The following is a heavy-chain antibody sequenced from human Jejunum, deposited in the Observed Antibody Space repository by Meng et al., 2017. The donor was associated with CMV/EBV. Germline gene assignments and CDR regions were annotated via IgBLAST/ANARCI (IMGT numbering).Heavy chain of an antibody. V-gene: IGHV4-59*01. J-gene: IGHJ4*02. D-gene: IGHD6-19*01. CDR3: ARFHWLVYYFDY. CDR1: GGSISDSY. Sequence: VSGGSISDSYWAWIRQAPGKGLEWIGHIYSTGTTYSNPALKSRVTISLDTSERQLSLRLNSVTAADTAVYFCARFHWLVYYFDYWGQGTPVTVSS. CDR2: IYSTGTT.